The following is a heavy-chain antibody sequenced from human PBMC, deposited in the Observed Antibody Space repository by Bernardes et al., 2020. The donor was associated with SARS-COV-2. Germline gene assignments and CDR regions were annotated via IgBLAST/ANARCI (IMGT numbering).Heavy chain of an antibody. CDR1: GFIFSAYD. J-gene: IGHJ4*02. Sequence: GGSLRLSCAVSGFIFSAYDMHWVRQAPGKGLEWVSGIGTAGETFYADSVKGRFTISRDNAKNSLYLQMNSLRTEDTAFYYCVRGRLDYDFWSGLNHWGQGTLVTVSS. V-gene: IGHV3-13*01. CDR2: IGTAGET. CDR3: VRGRLDYDFWSGLNH. D-gene: IGHD3-3*01.